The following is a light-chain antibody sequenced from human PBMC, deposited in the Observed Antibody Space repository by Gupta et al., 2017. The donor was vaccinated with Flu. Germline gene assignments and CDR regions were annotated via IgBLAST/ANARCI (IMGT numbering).Light chain of an antibody. CDR1: SPNNGSYF. CDR2: KNN. V-gene: IGLV1-47*01. CDR3: AVWDDSLSGHVG. J-gene: IGLJ3*02. Sequence: VTISGSGTSPNNGSYFVALYQVLPGAGHRLLIDKNNQQPSGVPDRFSGSKSGTSDSLAVSGLRAEDQADYDGAVWDDSLSGHVGFGGGTKLTVL.